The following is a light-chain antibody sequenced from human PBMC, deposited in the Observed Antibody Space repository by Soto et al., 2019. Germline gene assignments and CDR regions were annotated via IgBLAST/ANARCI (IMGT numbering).Light chain of an antibody. CDR3: QQSYSSIT. Sequence: EIQMTQSPSSLSASEGDGLTITCRASQSISSYLNWYQQKPGKAPNLLIYTASSLQSGVPSRFSGSGSGTDFTLTISSLQPEDFATYYCQQSYSSITFGQGTRLEI. J-gene: IGKJ5*01. CDR2: TAS. CDR1: QSISSY. V-gene: IGKV1-39*01.